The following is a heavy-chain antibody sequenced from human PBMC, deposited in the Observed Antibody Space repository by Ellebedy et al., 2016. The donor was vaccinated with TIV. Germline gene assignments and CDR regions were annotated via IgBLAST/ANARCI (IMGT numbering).Heavy chain of an antibody. CDR2: ANHNGGT. D-gene: IGHD3-22*01. CDR3: ARLTFGRSITMIVVVITKDAFDI. V-gene: IGHV4-34*01. Sequence: SETLSLTXAVYGGSFTGYYWTWIRQTPGKGLEWIGEANHNGGTNYNPSLKSRVTISVDKSKNQFSLKLSSVTAADTAVYYCARLTFGRSITMIVVVITKDAFDIWGQGTMVTVSS. J-gene: IGHJ3*02. CDR1: GGSFTGYY.